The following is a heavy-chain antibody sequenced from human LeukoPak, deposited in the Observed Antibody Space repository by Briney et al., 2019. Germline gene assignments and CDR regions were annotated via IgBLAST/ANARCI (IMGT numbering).Heavy chain of an antibody. CDR3: ARAAIVVVPAAPYYYYMDV. D-gene: IGHD2-2*01. V-gene: IGHV4-34*01. CDR1: GGSFSGYY. Sequence: KPSETLSLTCAVYGGSFSGYYWSWIRQPPGKGLEWIGEINQSGSTNYNPSLKSRVTISVDTSKNQFSLKLSSVTAADTAVYYCARAAIVVVPAAPYYYYMDVWGKGTTVTVSS. CDR2: INQSGST. J-gene: IGHJ6*03.